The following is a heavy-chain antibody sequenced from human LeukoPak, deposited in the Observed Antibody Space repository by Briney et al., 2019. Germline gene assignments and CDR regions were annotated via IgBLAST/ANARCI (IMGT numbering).Heavy chain of an antibody. V-gene: IGHV4-38-2*01. CDR3: ARLGGATGTKGYFDY. Sequence: SETLSLTCAVSGFSISSGYYWGWIRPPPGKGLEWIGIVYHSGSTYYNPSLKSRVTISVDTSKNQFSLKLSSVTAADTAVYYCARLGGATGTKGYFDYWGQGTLVTVSS. D-gene: IGHD1-1*01. CDR1: GFSISSGYY. CDR2: VYHSGST. J-gene: IGHJ4*02.